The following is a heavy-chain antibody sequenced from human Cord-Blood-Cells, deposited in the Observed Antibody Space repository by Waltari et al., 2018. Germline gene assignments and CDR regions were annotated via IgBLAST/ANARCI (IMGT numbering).Heavy chain of an antibody. D-gene: IGHD3-3*01. V-gene: IGHV1-69*01. CDR2: IIPIFGTA. CDR3: AKNVWSGYYDAFDI. J-gene: IGHJ3*02. CDR1: GVTLTSYA. Sequence: QVQLVQSGAEVKKPGSSVKASCKPSGVTLTSYAINCARQAPGQGLEWMGGIIPIFGTANYAQKFQGRVTITADESTSTAYMELSSLRSEDTAVYYCAKNVWSGYYDAFDIWGQGTMVTVSS.